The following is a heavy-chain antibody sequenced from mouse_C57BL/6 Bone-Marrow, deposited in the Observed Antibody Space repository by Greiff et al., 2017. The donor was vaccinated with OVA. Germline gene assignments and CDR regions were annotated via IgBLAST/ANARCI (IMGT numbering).Heavy chain of an antibody. D-gene: IGHD2-9*01. CDR1: GFNIKDDY. Sequence: EVQLQQSGAELVRPGASVKLSCTASGFNIKDDYMHWVKQRPEQGLEWIGWIDPENGDTEYASKFQGKATITADTSSNTAYLQLSSLTSEDTAVYYCTAPTMVRGVDYWGQGTSVTVSS. CDR2: IDPENGDT. J-gene: IGHJ4*01. CDR3: TAPTMVRGVDY. V-gene: IGHV14-4*01.